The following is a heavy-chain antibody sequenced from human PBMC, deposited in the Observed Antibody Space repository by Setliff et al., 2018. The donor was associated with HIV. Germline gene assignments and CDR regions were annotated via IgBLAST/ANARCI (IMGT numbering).Heavy chain of an antibody. CDR2: VSSSDSYI. D-gene: IGHD3-22*01. CDR3: AREPMGGITMIVHSPYYNGMDV. V-gene: IGHV3-21*06. Sequence: GGSLRLSCAASGFTFSSYSMNWVRQAPGKGLEWVSSVSSSDSYIYYADSVKGRFTMSRDNAKNSLFLHMNSLRAEDTAVYYCAREPMGGITMIVHSPYYNGMDVWGQGTTVTVSS. CDR1: GFTFSSYS. J-gene: IGHJ6*02.